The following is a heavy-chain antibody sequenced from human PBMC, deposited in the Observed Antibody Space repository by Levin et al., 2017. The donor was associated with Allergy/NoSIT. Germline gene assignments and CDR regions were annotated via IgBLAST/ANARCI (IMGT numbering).Heavy chain of an antibody. J-gene: IGHJ4*02. CDR2: IKSKTDGGTT. CDR3: TTDLGIAAAGPNFDY. V-gene: IGHV3-15*01. CDR1: GFTFSNAW. D-gene: IGHD6-13*01. Sequence: GGSLRLSCAASGFTFSNAWMSWVRQAPGKGLEWVGRIKSKTDGGTTDYAAPVKGRFTISRDDSKNTLYLQMNSLKTEDTAVYYCTTDLGIAAAGPNFDYWGQGTLVTVSS.